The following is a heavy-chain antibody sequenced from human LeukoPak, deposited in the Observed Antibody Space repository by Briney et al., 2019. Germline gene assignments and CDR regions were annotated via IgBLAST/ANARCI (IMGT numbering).Heavy chain of an antibody. V-gene: IGHV3-21*01. CDR1: GFTFSSYS. J-gene: IGHJ3*02. D-gene: IGHD3-22*01. Sequence: GGSLRLSCAASGFTFSSYSMNWVRQAPGKGLEWVSSISSSSSYIYYADSVKGRLTISRDNAKNSLYLQMNSLRAEDTAVYYCARDSSGYYYAGAFDIWGQGTMVTVSS. CDR2: ISSSSSYI. CDR3: ARDSSGYYYAGAFDI.